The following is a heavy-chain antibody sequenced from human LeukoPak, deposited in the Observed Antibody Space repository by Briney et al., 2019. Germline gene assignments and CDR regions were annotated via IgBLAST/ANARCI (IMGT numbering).Heavy chain of an antibody. CDR3: AKGGPGAFDF. V-gene: IGHV3-23*01. D-gene: IGHD2-15*01. CDR2: ISGSSGAT. J-gene: IGHJ3*01. Sequence: PGGPLRLSCAASGFAFSRNDMFWVRQAPGKGLEWVSSISGSSGATYYADSVRGRFTISRDNSKNTVFLQMNSLRAEDTAIYYCAKGGPGAFDFWGQGTMVTVSS. CDR1: GFAFSRND.